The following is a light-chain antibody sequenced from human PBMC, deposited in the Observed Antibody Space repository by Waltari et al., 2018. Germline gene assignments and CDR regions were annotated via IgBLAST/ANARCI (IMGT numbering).Light chain of an antibody. CDR1: SRDVGSSNS. Sequence: QSALTQPASVSGSPGQSITISCTGTSRDVGSSNSVSCYQAHPGQGPKVIIYDVSDRPEGVSAGFTVSKSGNTASLSISGLQAEDEGNYYCSPESSKKVVVFGGGTKVTVL. J-gene: IGLJ2*01. V-gene: IGLV2-14*03. CDR2: DVS. CDR3: SPESSKKVVV.